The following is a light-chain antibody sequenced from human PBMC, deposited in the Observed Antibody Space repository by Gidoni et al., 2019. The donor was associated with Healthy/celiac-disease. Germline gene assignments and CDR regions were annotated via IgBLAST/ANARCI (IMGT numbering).Light chain of an antibody. Sequence: DIQMTQSPSSVSASGGDRVTITCRASQGISSWLAWYQQKPGKAPKLLIYAASSLQGGVPSRFSGSASGADFTRTISSLQPEDFATYYCHQTKNFPWTFGQGTTVEVK. V-gene: IGKV1-12*01. J-gene: IGKJ1*01. CDR3: HQTKNFPWT. CDR2: AAS. CDR1: QGISSW.